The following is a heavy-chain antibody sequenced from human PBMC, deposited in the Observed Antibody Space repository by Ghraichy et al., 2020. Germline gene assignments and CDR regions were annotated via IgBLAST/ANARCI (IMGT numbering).Heavy chain of an antibody. CDR3: ANGPAYCGGDCLSA. CDR2: ISSSSSYI. J-gene: IGHJ5*02. V-gene: IGHV3-21*01. Sequence: GGSLRLSCAASGFTFSSYSMNWVRQAPGKGLEWVSSISSSSSYIYYADSVKGRFTISRDNAKNSLYLQMNSLRAEDTAVYYCANGPAYCGGDCLSAWGQGTLVTVSS. CDR1: GFTFSSYS. D-gene: IGHD2-21*02.